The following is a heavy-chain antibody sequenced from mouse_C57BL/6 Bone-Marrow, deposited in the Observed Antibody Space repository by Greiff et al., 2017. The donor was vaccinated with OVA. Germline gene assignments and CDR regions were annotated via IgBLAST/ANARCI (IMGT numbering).Heavy chain of an antibody. CDR3: ARGGGYSAWFAY. Sequence: EVKLVESGGGLVQPGGSLSLSCAASGFTFTDYYMSWVRQPPGKALEWLGFIRNKANGYTTEYSASVKGRFTISRDNSQSILYLQMNALRAEDSATYYCARGGGYSAWFAYWGQGTLVTVSA. CDR2: IRNKANGYTT. D-gene: IGHD2-3*01. CDR1: GFTFTDYY. V-gene: IGHV7-3*01. J-gene: IGHJ3*01.